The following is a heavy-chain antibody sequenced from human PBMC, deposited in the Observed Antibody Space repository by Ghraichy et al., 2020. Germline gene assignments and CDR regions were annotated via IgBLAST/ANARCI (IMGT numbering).Heavy chain of an antibody. CDR2: INPNSGGT. J-gene: IGHJ5*02. Sequence: ASVKVSCKASGYTFTGYYMHWVRQAPGQGLEWMGWINPNSGGTNYAQKFQGRVTMTKDTSISTAYMELSRLRSDDTAVYYCARGYIVVVPAATPPGNWFDPWGQGTLVTVSS. V-gene: IGHV1-2*02. CDR3: ARGYIVVVPAATPPGNWFDP. CDR1: GYTFTGYY. D-gene: IGHD2-2*01.